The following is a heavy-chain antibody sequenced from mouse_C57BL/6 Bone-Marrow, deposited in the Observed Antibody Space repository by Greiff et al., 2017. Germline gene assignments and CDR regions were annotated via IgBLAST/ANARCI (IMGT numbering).Heavy chain of an antibody. V-gene: IGHV7-3*01. CDR3: ARYYGSRFDY. Sequence: EVQLVESGGGLVQPGGSLSLSCAASGFTFTDYYMSWVRQPPGKALEWLGFIRNKANGYTTEYSASVKGRFTISRDNSQSILYLQMNALRAEDSATYYCARYYGSRFDYWGQGTTLTVSS. D-gene: IGHD1-1*01. CDR2: IRNKANGYTT. J-gene: IGHJ2*01. CDR1: GFTFTDYY.